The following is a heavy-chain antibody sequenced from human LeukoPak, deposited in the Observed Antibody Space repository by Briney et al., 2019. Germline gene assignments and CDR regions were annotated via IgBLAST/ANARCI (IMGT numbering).Heavy chain of an antibody. D-gene: IGHD3-9*01. CDR3: ARGVRGLRYFDWSYYFDY. CDR1: GFTLSSYW. Sequence: GGSLRLSCAASGFTLSSYWVGWVRQAPGKGLEWVANIKKDGSEKYYVDSVKGRFTISRDNAKTSLYLQMNSLRAEDTAVYYCARGVRGLRYFDWSYYFDYWGQGTLVTVSS. J-gene: IGHJ4*02. CDR2: IKKDGSEK. V-gene: IGHV3-7*01.